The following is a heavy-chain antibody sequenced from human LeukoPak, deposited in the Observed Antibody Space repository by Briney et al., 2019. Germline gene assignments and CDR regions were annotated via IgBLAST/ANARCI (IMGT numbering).Heavy chain of an antibody. Sequence: ASVKVSCKASGCTFTSYYMNWVGQAPGQGREGMGIINPSGGSTSYAQKFQGRVTITRDTSTSTVYMELSSLRSEDTAVYYCARDLWDSSGSFDYWGQGTLVTVSS. CDR3: ARDLWDSSGSFDY. D-gene: IGHD3-22*01. CDR1: GCTFTSYY. J-gene: IGHJ4*02. CDR2: INPSGGST. V-gene: IGHV1-46*01.